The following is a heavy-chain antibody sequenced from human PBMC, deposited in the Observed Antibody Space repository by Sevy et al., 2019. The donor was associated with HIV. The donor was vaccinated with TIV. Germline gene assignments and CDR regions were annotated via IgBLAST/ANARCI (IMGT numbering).Heavy chain of an antibody. Sequence: ASVKVSCKASGHTFSDYYIQWVRQAPGQGLEWMGWINSNSGAISYAQKFQGRVTMTSDTSISTVYMELSRLRSDDTAVYYCATEYSYDYWGQGTLVIVSS. CDR2: INSNSGAI. J-gene: IGHJ4*02. D-gene: IGHD4-4*01. V-gene: IGHV1-2*02. CDR3: ATEYSYDY. CDR1: GHTFSDYY.